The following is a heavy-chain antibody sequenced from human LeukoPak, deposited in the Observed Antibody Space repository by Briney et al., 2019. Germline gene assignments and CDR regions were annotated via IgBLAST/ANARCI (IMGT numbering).Heavy chain of an antibody. V-gene: IGHV1-2*02. CDR2: INPNSGGT. J-gene: IGHJ4*02. CDR3: ARSPYSSSSWSH. CDR1: GYTFTSYD. Sequence: RASVKVSCKASGYTFTSYDINWVRQATGQGLEWMGWINPNSGGTNYAQKFQGRVTMTRDTSISTAYMELSRLKSDDTAVYYCARSPYSSSSWSHWGQGTLVTVSS. D-gene: IGHD6-6*01.